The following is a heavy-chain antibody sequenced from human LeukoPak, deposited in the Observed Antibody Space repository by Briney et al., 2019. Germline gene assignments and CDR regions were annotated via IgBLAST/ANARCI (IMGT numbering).Heavy chain of an antibody. CDR3: AADLSYYDPSGGRAFDI. D-gene: IGHD3-22*01. CDR2: LVVGSGNT. V-gene: IGHV1-58*02. CDR1: GFTFTSSA. Sequence: SVKVSCKASGFTFTSSAMQWARQARGQRLEWMGWLVVGSGNTNYAQKFQERVTITRDMSTSTAYMELSSLRSEDTAVYYCAADLSYYDPSGGRAFDIWGQGTMVTVSS. J-gene: IGHJ3*02.